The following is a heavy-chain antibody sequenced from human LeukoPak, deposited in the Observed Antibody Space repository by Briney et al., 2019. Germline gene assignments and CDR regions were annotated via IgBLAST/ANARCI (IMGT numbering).Heavy chain of an antibody. CDR1: GGSISNTYYY. CDR3: ARSPSWYCSSTSCYPDS. Sequence: PSETLSLTCAVSGGSISNTYYYWGWIRQPPGKGLEWIGCIYYSGSTYYNPSLKSRVTISVDTSMNQFSLKLNSVTAADTAVYYCARSPSWYCSSTSCYPDSWGQGTLVTVSS. V-gene: IGHV4-39*07. CDR2: IYYSGST. D-gene: IGHD2-2*01. J-gene: IGHJ4*02.